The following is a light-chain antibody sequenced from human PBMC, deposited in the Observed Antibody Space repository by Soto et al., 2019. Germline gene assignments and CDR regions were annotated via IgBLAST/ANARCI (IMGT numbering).Light chain of an antibody. CDR3: LLYYGGQLGV. CDR2: STN. J-gene: IGLJ2*01. V-gene: IGLV7-43*01. Sequence: QVVVTQEPSLTVSPGGTVTLTCAVYTGAVTSSNYPNWFQQKPGQAPRALIYSTNHKYSWTPARFSGSLLGGKAALTLSGVQPEDEADYYCLLYYGGQLGVFGGGTQLTVL. CDR1: TGAVTSSNY.